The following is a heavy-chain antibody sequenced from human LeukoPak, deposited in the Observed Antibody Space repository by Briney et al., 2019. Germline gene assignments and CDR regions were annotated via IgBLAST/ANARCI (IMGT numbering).Heavy chain of an antibody. CDR1: GFTFSSYE. J-gene: IGHJ4*02. Sequence: PGGSLRLSCAASGFTFSSYEMNWVRQAPGKGLEWVSYISSSGSTIYYADSVKGRFTISRDNAKNSLYLQMNSLRAEDTAVYYCARAHYGDYVELAAPRFDYWGQGTLVTVSS. V-gene: IGHV3-48*03. D-gene: IGHD4-17*01. CDR2: ISSSGSTI. CDR3: ARAHYGDYVELAAPRFDY.